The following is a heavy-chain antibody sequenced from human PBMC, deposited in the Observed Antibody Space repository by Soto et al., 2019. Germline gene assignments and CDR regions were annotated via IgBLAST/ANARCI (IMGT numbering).Heavy chain of an antibody. V-gene: IGHV1-2*02. Sequence: ASVKVSCKASGYTFIDYYIHWVRQAPGQGLEWMGWINPSSGGRDYAQKFQGRITMTRDTSISTAYMELSSLRSDDTAVYYCARARPINTPYNYFEPWGQRTLVTVSS. CDR3: ARARPINTPYNYFEP. J-gene: IGHJ5*02. D-gene: IGHD2-2*02. CDR1: GYTFIDYY. CDR2: INPSSGGR.